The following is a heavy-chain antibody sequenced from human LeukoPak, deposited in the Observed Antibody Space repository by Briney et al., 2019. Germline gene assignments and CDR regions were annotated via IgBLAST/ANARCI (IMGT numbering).Heavy chain of an antibody. D-gene: IGHD7-27*01. CDR3: ARDPPNSGYALDV. Sequence: SETLSLTCTVSGGSISSGDDYWGWIRQPPGKGLDWIGSIYYTGSTYYNPSLKSRVTISVDTSKNQFSLKLTSVTATDTAVYYCARDPPNSGYALDVWGQGTTVTVSS. CDR2: IYYTGST. J-gene: IGHJ3*01. V-gene: IGHV4-39*02. CDR1: GGSISSGDDY.